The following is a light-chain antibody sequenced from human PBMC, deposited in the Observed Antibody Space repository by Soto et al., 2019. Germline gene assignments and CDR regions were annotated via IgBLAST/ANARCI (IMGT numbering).Light chain of an antibody. CDR3: HQYNNWPPWT. Sequence: EIVMTQSPATLSVSPGERATLSCRASQSVSNNLAWYQQKAGQAPRLLIFGASTRATSIPARFSGSGSGTEFTLTISSLQSEDFAVYYCHQYNNWPPWTFGQGTKVEIK. J-gene: IGKJ1*01. CDR1: QSVSNN. V-gene: IGKV3-15*01. CDR2: GAS.